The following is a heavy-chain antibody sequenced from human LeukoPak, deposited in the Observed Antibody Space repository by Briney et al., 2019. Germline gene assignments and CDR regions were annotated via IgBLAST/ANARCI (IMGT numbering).Heavy chain of an antibody. CDR3: ARARYCSGGSCHNAFDI. CDR2: INPNSGGT. Sequence: ASVKVSCKASGYTFTGYYMHWVRQAPGQGLGWMGWINPNSGGTNYAQKFQGRVTMTRDTSISTAYMELSRLRSDDTAVYYCARARYCSGGSCHNAFDIWGQGTMVTVSS. D-gene: IGHD2-15*01. CDR1: GYTFTGYY. V-gene: IGHV1-2*02. J-gene: IGHJ3*02.